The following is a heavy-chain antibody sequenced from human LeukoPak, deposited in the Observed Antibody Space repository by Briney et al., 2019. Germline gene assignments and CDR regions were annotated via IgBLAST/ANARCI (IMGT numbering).Heavy chain of an antibody. CDR3: ANEDSSGYYY. V-gene: IGHV3-53*01. J-gene: IGHJ4*02. Sequence: GGSLRLSCAASVLTVSGTYMSWVREAGGKGLDWGSIIYSGGSTCYADSVKGRCTVSRDKSKNTLYLQMSSLRVEDTAVYYCANEDSSGYYYWGQGTLVTVSS. CDR2: IYSGGST. CDR1: VLTVSGTY. D-gene: IGHD3-22*01.